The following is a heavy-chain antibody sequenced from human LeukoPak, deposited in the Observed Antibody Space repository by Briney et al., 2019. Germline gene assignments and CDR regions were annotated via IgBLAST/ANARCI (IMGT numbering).Heavy chain of an antibody. CDR1: GLVVTNNA. Sequence: GGSLRLSCVASGLVVTNNAMKWVRQAPGKGLEWVAAVSGDGGTYYADSVKGRFTISRDTSTNTVYLQTNSLKAEDTALFSCATLYHDQGAYWGQGALVTVSA. CDR2: VSGDGGT. J-gene: IGHJ4*02. D-gene: IGHD4/OR15-4a*01. CDR3: ATLYHDQGAY. V-gene: IGHV3-23*01.